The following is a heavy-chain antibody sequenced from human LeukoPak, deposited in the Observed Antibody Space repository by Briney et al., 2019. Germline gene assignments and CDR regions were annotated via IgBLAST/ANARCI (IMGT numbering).Heavy chain of an antibody. V-gene: IGHV4-59*08. D-gene: IGHD1-1*01. CDR2: IYYSGST. Sequence: SETLSLTCTVSGGSISSYYWSWIRQPPGKGLEWIGYIYYSGSTNYNPSLKSRVTISVDTSKNQFSLKLSSVTAADTAVYYCARVRGTDAFDIWGQGTMVTVSS. CDR1: GGSISSYY. J-gene: IGHJ3*02. CDR3: ARVRGTDAFDI.